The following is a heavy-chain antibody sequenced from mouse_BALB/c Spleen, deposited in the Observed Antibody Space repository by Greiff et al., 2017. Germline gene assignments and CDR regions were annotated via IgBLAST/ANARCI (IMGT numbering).Heavy chain of an antibody. V-gene: IGHV5-17*02. J-gene: IGHJ3*01. CDR3: AREDYRYRFAY. CDR1: GFTFSSFG. Sequence: EVQLVESGGGLVQPGGSRKLSCAASGFTFSSFGMHWVRQAPEKGLEWVAYISSGSSTIYYADTVKGRFTISRDNPKNTLFLQMTSLRSEDTAMYYCAREDYRYRFAYWGQGTLVTVSA. CDR2: ISSGSSTI. D-gene: IGHD2-14*01.